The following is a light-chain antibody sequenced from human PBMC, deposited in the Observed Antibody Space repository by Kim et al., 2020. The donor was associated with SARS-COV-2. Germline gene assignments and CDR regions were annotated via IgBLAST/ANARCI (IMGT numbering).Light chain of an antibody. Sequence: QSVLTQPPSTSGTPGQRVTISCSGSSSNVERNTVNGYQQLPGTAPKLLIYSNNQRPSGVPDRFSASKSGTSASLAISGLQSEDEADYYCATWDNSLNGVVFGGGTKLTVL. CDR1: SSNVERNT. CDR3: ATWDNSLNGVV. J-gene: IGLJ2*01. CDR2: SNN. V-gene: IGLV1-44*01.